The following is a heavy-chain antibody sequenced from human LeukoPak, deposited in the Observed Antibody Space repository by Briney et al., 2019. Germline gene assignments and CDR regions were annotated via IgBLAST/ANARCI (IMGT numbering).Heavy chain of an antibody. V-gene: IGHV3-23*01. CDR1: GFTFSSYA. CDR2: ISGSGGST. CDR3: AKDGRLSAYDYPWGFDP. Sequence: GGSLRLSCAASGFTFSSYAMSCVRQAPGKGLEWVSAISGSGGSTYYADSVEGRFTISRDNSKNTLYLQMNSLRAEDTAVYYCAKDGRLSAYDYPWGFDPWGQGTLVTVSS. D-gene: IGHD4-11*01. J-gene: IGHJ5*02.